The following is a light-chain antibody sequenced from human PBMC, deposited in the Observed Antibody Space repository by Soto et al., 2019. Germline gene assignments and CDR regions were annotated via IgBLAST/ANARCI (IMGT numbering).Light chain of an antibody. V-gene: IGKV3-20*01. Sequence: EIVLTQSPGTLSLSPGESATLSCRASQSITSYFLAWYQQKPGQPPRLLIYGSSSRATGVPDRFSGSGSGTEFTLTISRLEPEDFAVSYCQQYHRSPPYTFGQGTKLEIK. J-gene: IGKJ2*01. CDR1: QSITSYF. CDR2: GSS. CDR3: QQYHRSPPYT.